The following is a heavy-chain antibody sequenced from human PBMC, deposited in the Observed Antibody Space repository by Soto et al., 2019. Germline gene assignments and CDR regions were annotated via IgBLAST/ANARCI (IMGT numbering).Heavy chain of an antibody. CDR3: ARGPYYELWSGYYSYYYYGMDV. CDR1: GGSISSGGYY. V-gene: IGHV4-31*03. CDR2: IYYSGST. J-gene: IGHJ6*02. Sequence: QVQLQESGTGLVKPSQTLSLTCTVSGGSISSGGYYWSWIRQHPGKGLEWNGYIYYSGSTYYNPSLKSRVTISVDTYKNQFSLKLSTVTAAETAVYYCARGPYYELWSGYYSYYYYGMDVWGQGTTVTVSS. D-gene: IGHD3-3*01.